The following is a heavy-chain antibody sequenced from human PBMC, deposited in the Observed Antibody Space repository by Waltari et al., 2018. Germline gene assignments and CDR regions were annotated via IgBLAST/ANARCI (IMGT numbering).Heavy chain of an antibody. J-gene: IGHJ4*02. V-gene: IGHV3-30-3*01. CDR1: GFTFSSYA. Sequence: QVQLVESGGGVVKPGRSLRLSCAASGFTFSSYAMHWVRQAPGKGLEWVAVISYDGSNKYYADSVKGRFTISRDNSKNTLYLQMNSLRAEDTAVYYCARGLMGSSGWYYFDYWGQGTLVTVSS. D-gene: IGHD6-19*01. CDR2: ISYDGSNK. CDR3: ARGLMGSSGWYYFDY.